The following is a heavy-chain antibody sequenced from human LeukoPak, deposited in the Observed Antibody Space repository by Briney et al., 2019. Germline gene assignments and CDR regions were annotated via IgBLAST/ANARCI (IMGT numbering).Heavy chain of an antibody. CDR1: GGSISSYY. CDR3: ARLRFLAEDPIGIFDY. CDR2: IYYSGST. J-gene: IGHJ4*02. D-gene: IGHD3-3*01. Sequence: SETLSLTCTVSGGSISSYYWSWIRQPPGKGLEWIGYIYYSGSTNYNPSLKSRVTISVDTSKNQFSLKLSSVTAADTAVYYCARLRFLAEDPIGIFDYWGQGTLVTVSS. V-gene: IGHV4-59*01.